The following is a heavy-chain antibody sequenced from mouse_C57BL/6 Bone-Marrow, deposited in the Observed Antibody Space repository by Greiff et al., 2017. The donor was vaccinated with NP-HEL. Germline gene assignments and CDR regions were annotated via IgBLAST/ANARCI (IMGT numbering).Heavy chain of an antibody. CDR1: GFSLSTSGMG. CDR3: ARKDYGSSWGFAY. D-gene: IGHD1-1*01. J-gene: IGHJ3*01. Sequence: QVTLNESGPGILQSSQTLSLTCSFSGFSLSTSGMGVSWIRQPSGKGLEWLAHIYWDDDKRYNPSLKSRLTISKDTSRNQVFLKITSVDTADTATYYCARKDYGSSWGFAYWGQGTLVTVSA. V-gene: IGHV8-12*01. CDR2: IYWDDDK.